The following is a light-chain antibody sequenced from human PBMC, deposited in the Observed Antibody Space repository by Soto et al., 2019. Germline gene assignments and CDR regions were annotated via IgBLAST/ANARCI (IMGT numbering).Light chain of an antibody. CDR3: QSHDSSLSGSV. CDR1: SSNIGAGYD. V-gene: IGLV1-40*01. CDR2: GNS. J-gene: IGLJ3*02. Sequence: QSVLTQPPSVSGAPGQRVTISCTGSSSNIGAGYDVHWYQQFPGRAPKLLIYGNSNRPSGVPDRFSGSKSGTSASLAITGLQAEDEADYYCQSHDSSLSGSVFGGGTKLTVL.